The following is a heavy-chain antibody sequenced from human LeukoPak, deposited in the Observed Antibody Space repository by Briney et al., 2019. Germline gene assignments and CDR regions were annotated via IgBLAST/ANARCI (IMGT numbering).Heavy chain of an antibody. Sequence: SETLSLTCTVFGGSISSSSYYWGWIRQPPGKGLEWIGSIYYSGSTYYNPSIKSRVTIYVDTSKNQFSLKLSSVTAADTAVYYCARQLREVGSGWFGDYWGQGTLVTVSS. J-gene: IGHJ4*02. D-gene: IGHD6-19*01. CDR1: GGSISSSSYY. CDR2: IYYSGST. V-gene: IGHV4-39*01. CDR3: ARQLREVGSGWFGDY.